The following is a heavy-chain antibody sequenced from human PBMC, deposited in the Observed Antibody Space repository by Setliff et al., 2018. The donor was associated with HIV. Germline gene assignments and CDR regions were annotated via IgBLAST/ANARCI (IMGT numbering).Heavy chain of an antibody. V-gene: IGHV4-4*07. CDR1: DDSISSNY. CDR3: ATALGYCSGGSCCPYYFDY. D-gene: IGHD2-15*01. Sequence: SETLSLTCTVSDDSISSNYWSWIRQSAGKGLEWVGRINHGGSTNYNPSLKSRVTISVDTSKNQFSLKLSPVTAADTAVYYCATALGYCSGGSCCPYYFDYWGQGTLVTVSS. J-gene: IGHJ4*02. CDR2: INHGGST.